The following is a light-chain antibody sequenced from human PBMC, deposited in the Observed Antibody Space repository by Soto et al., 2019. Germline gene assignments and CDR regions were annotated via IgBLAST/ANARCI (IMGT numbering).Light chain of an antibody. CDR2: DNS. CDR3: GTWDDSLRAVV. V-gene: IGLV1-51*01. J-gene: IGLJ2*01. CDR1: SSNIGVKS. Sequence: QSVLTQPPSVSAAPGQKVTISCSGSSSNIGVKSVSWYQQLPRTAPKLLIYDNSERPSGIPDRFSASKSGTSATLGITGLQTGDEADYYCGTWDDSLRAVVFGGGTQLTVL.